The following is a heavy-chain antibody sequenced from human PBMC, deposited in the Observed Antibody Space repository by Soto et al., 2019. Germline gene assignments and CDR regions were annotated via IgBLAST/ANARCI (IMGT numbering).Heavy chain of an antibody. D-gene: IGHD2-15*01. CDR2: IYYSGST. V-gene: IGHV4-39*01. CDR3: ARHEDPPCSGGSCSPHNAFDI. CDR1: GGSISSSSYY. Sequence: SETLSLTCTVSGGSISSSSYYWGWIRQPPGKGLEWIGSIYYSGSTYYNPSLKSRVTISVDTSKNQFSLKLSSVTAADTAVYYCARHEDPPCSGGSCSPHNAFDIWGQGTMVTVSS. J-gene: IGHJ3*02.